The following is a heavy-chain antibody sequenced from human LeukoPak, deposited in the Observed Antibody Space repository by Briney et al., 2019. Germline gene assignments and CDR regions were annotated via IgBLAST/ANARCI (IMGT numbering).Heavy chain of an antibody. J-gene: IGHJ4*02. D-gene: IGHD6-13*01. CDR3: AREGIAAAGEYYFDY. V-gene: IGHV3-74*01. Sequence: GGSLRLSCAASGFTFSSYAMSWVRQAPGKGLVWVSRINSDGINTSYADSVKGRFTISRDNAKNMLNLQMNSLRAEDTAVYYCAREGIAAAGEYYFDYWGQGTLVTVSS. CDR2: INSDGINT. CDR1: GFTFSSYA.